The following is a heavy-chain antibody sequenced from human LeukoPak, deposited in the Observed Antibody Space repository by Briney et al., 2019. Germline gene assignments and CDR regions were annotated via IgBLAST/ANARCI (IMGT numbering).Heavy chain of an antibody. Sequence: SETLSLTCTVSGGSISSYYWSWIRQPPGKGLEWIGYIYTSGSTNYNPSLKSRVTISVDTSKNQFSLKLSSVTAGDTAVYYCASRGYSYGKSRRYMDVWGKGTTVTVSS. CDR3: ASRGYSYGKSRRYMDV. D-gene: IGHD5-18*01. CDR2: IYTSGST. CDR1: GGSISSYY. V-gene: IGHV4-4*09. J-gene: IGHJ6*03.